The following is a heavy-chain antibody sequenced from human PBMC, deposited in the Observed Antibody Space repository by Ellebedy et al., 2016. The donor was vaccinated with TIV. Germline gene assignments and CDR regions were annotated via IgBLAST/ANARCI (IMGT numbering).Heavy chain of an antibody. CDR2: IGTAGDT. Sequence: GESLKISCAASGFTFSSYDMHWVRQASGKGLEWVSAIGTAGDTYYPGSVKCRFTISRENAKNSLYLQMHSRRAEDTAVYYGARGGGYNYGMDVWGQGTTVTVSS. CDR1: GFTFSSYD. CDR3: ARGGGYNYGMDV. D-gene: IGHD3-10*01. J-gene: IGHJ6*02. V-gene: IGHV3-13*01.